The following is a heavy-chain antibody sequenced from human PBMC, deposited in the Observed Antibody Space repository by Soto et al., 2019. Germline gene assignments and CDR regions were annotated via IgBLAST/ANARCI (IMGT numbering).Heavy chain of an antibody. D-gene: IGHD5-18*01. CDR3: ARGRRYSYTFDD. V-gene: IGHV4-34*01. Sequence: SETLSLTCAVYGVSFSGYYWSWIRQPPGKGLEWIGEINHSGSTNYNPSLKNRVTISVDTTKSQFSLKLSSVYAADTAVYYGARGRRYSYTFDDWGQGTLVTVSS. CDR1: GVSFSGYY. CDR2: INHSGST. J-gene: IGHJ4*02.